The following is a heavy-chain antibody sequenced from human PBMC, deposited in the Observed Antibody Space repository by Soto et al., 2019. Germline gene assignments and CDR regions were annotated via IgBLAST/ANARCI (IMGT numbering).Heavy chain of an antibody. D-gene: IGHD5-12*01. CDR2: IKSKTDDGTT. CDR3: AKVIEFDGYAYYYYGMDV. Sequence: GGSLRLSCAVSGFSFNNAWMSWVRQAPGKGLEWVGRIKSKTDDGTTDYAAPVKGRFTISRDDSKNTVFLQMNSLRAEDTAVYYCAKVIEFDGYAYYYYGMDVWGQGTTVTVSS. V-gene: IGHV3-15*01. J-gene: IGHJ6*02. CDR1: GFSFNNAW.